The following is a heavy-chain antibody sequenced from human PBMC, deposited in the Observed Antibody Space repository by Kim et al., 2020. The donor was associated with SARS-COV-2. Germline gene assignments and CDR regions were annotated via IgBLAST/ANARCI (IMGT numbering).Heavy chain of an antibody. CDR3: ARGRGNYYYFMDV. Sequence: YSGTVKGRFTSSRDHSKSTLYLQMNSLGAEDTAVYYCARGRGNYYYFMDVWGKGTTVTVSS. V-gene: IGHV3-33*01. J-gene: IGHJ6*03.